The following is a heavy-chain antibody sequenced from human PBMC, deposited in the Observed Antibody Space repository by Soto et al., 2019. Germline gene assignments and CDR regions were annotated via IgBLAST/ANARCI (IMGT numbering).Heavy chain of an antibody. V-gene: IGHV4-39*01. Sequence: SETLSLTCTVSGGSISSSTYYWGWIRQPPGKGLEWIGSTYYSGSTYYSPSLRSRVTISVDTSKNQFSLNLRSVTAADTAVFYCARTIIVVARIPWGFDPWGQGTLVTVSS. CDR2: TYYSGST. CDR1: GGSISSSTYY. J-gene: IGHJ5*02. D-gene: IGHD2-2*01. CDR3: ARTIIVVARIPWGFDP.